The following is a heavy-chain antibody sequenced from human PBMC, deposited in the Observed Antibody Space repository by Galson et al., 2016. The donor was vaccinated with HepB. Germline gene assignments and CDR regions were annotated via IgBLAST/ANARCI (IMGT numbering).Heavy chain of an antibody. CDR2: ISRSSRTI. Sequence: SLRLSCAASGFTFSSYSMNWVRQAPGKGLEWVSYISRSSRTIYYADSVKGRFTISRDNAKNSLYLQMNSLRAEDTAVYYCARDRSEKRVSMDVWGQGTTVTVSS. J-gene: IGHJ6*02. D-gene: IGHD2-15*01. V-gene: IGHV3-48*04. CDR3: ARDRSEKRVSMDV. CDR1: GFTFSSYS.